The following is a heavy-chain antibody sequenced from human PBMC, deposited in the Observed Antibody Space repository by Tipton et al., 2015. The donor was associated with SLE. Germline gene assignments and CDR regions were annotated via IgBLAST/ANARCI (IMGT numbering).Heavy chain of an antibody. CDR3: ARAKWEPDY. CDR2: MNPDRGNT. Sequence: QLVQSGPEVKKPGASVTVSCKTSGYTFTDYDINWVRQATGQGFEWMGWMNPDRGNTGYAQKSQGRVTMTWDTSKSTAYMHLSSLRYEDTAVYYCARAKWEPDYWGQGTLVTVSS. V-gene: IGHV1-8*01. D-gene: IGHD1-26*01. J-gene: IGHJ4*02. CDR1: GYTFTDYD.